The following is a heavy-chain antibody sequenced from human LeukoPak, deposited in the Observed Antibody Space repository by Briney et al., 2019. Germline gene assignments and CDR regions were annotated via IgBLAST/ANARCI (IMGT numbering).Heavy chain of an antibody. CDR3: ARQKCTSASCLTKNAFDI. CDR2: IYTSGST. D-gene: IGHD2-2*01. Sequence: SETLSLTCTVSGSISGYYWSWIRQPPGKGLEWIGYIYTSGSTNYNPSLESRVTISVDTSKNQFSLDLSSVTAADTAVYYCARQKCTSASCLTKNAFDIWGQGTMVTVSS. CDR1: GSISGYY. V-gene: IGHV4-4*09. J-gene: IGHJ3*02.